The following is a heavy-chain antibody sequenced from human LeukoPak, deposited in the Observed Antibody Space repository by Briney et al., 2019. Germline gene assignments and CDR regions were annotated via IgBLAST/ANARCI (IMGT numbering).Heavy chain of an antibody. D-gene: IGHD6-19*01. CDR3: AKGKGSSGWYYFDY. V-gene: IGHV3-23*01. CDR1: GFAFSSYA. Sequence: PGGSLRLSCAASGFAFSSYAMSWVRQAPGKGPEWVSAISGSGDSTYYADSVKGRFAISRDNSKNTLYLQMYSLRAEDTAVYYCAKGKGSSGWYYFDYWGQGTLVTVSS. J-gene: IGHJ4*02. CDR2: ISGSGDST.